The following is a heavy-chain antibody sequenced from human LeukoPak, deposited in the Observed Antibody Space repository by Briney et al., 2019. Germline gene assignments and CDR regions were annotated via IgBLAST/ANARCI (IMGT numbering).Heavy chain of an antibody. D-gene: IGHD2-15*01. CDR1: GGSFSGYY. CDR2: INHSGST. CDR3: ARALGYCSGGSCTRGYNWFDP. V-gene: IGHV4-34*01. J-gene: IGHJ5*02. Sequence: SETLSLTCAVYGGSFSGYYWSWIRQPPGKGLEWIGEINHSGSTNYNPSLKSRVTISVDTSKNQFSLKLSSVTAADTAVYYCARALGYCSGGSCTRGYNWFDPWGQGTLVTVPS.